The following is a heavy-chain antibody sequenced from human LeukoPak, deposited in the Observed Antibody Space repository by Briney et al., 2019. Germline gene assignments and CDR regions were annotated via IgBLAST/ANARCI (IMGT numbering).Heavy chain of an antibody. V-gene: IGHV3-21*01. CDR2: ISSGSSFI. J-gene: IGHJ4*02. Sequence: PGGSLRLSCAASGFTFSTYSMNWVRQAPGKGLGWVSSISSGSSFIYYADSVKGRFTISRDNAKNSLFLQVNSLRAEDTAVYYCARESSGYFYWGQGTLVTVSS. D-gene: IGHD3-22*01. CDR1: GFTFSTYS. CDR3: ARESSGYFY.